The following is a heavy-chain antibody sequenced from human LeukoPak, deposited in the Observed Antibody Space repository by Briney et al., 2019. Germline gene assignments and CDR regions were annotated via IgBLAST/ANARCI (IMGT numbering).Heavy chain of an antibody. Sequence: SETLSLTCAVYGGSFSGYYWSWIRQPPGKGLEWIGYIYTSGSTNYNPSLKSRVTISVDTSKNQFSLKLSSVTAADTAVYYCARGGYSFDYLGQGTLVTVSS. D-gene: IGHD5-12*01. V-gene: IGHV4-4*09. J-gene: IGHJ4*02. CDR2: IYTSGST. CDR3: ARGGYSFDY. CDR1: GGSFSGYY.